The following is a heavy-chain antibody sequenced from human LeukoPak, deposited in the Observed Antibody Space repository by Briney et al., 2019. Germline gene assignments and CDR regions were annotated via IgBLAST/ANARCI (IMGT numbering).Heavy chain of an antibody. D-gene: IGHD3-10*01. CDR3: ARDGSGSTGYNWFDP. J-gene: IGHJ5*02. CDR2: INPNSGGT. CDR1: GYTFTGYY. V-gene: IGHV1-2*02. Sequence: ASVKVSCKASGYTFTGYYMHGVRQAPGQGLEGMGWINPNSGGTNYAQKFQGRVTMTRDTSISTAYMELSRLRSDDTAVYYCARDGSGSTGYNWFDPWGQGTLVTVSS.